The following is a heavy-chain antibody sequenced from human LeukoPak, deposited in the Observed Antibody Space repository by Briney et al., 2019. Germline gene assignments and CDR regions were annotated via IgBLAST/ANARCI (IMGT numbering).Heavy chain of an antibody. V-gene: IGHV3-23*01. CDR1: GFTFSSYG. D-gene: IGHD5-12*01. CDR3: ARTGYVDAFDI. J-gene: IGHJ3*02. CDR2: ISGSGGST. Sequence: GGTLRLSCAASGFTFSSYGMSWVRQAPGKGLEWVSAISGSGGSTYYADSVKGRFTISRDNSKNTLYLQMNSLRAEDTAVYYCARTGYVDAFDIWGQGTMVTVSS.